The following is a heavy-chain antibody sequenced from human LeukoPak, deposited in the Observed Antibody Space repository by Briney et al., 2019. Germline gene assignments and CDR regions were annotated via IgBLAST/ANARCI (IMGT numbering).Heavy chain of an antibody. CDR2: ISRSGDTI. CDR1: GFTFSNYY. V-gene: IGHV3-11*04. Sequence: GGSLRLSCAASGFTFSNYYMGWIRQAPGKGLEWISYISRSGDTIHYADSVKGRFTISRDNAKNFLFLEMNSLRAEDTAVYYCARDRYYYYYMDVWGKGTTVTVSS. J-gene: IGHJ6*03. CDR3: ARDRYYYYYMDV.